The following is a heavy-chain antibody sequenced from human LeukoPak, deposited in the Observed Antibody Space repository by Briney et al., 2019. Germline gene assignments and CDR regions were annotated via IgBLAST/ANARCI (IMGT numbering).Heavy chain of an antibody. CDR2: ISYDGSNK. CDR3: AKTRWDLLRGEASDY. V-gene: IGHV3-30-3*02. D-gene: IGHD1-26*01. J-gene: IGHJ4*02. CDR1: GFTFSSYA. Sequence: PGGSLRLSCAASGFTFSSYAMHWVHQAPGKGLEWVAVISYDGSNKYYADSVKGRFTISRDNSKNTVYLQMNSLRPDDTALYYCAKTRWDLLRGEASDYWGQGTLVTVSS.